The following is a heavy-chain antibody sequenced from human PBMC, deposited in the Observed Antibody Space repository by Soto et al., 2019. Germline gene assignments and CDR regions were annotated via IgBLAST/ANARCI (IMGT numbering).Heavy chain of an antibody. Sequence: PGGSLRLSCAASGFSFSAYSMNWVRQAPGKGLEWIAYTSTSGTTKYYADSVRGRFSISRDNANDLLYLDMDKLRDEDTGIYYCAGSYSSGNWYFDYWGLGTPVTVSS. CDR2: TSTSGTTK. J-gene: IGHJ4*02. V-gene: IGHV3-48*02. CDR3: AGSYSSGNWYFDY. CDR1: GFSFSAYS. D-gene: IGHD3-10*01.